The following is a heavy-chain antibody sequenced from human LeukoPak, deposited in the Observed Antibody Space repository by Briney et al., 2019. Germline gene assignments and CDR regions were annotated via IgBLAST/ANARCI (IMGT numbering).Heavy chain of an antibody. CDR3: ARGQRIYSYKYYGLDV. V-gene: IGHV4-4*02. CDR1: GGFLRSENW. D-gene: IGHD1-26*01. Sequence: SSETLSLTCAVSGGFLRSENWWSWVRQRPGKGLEWIGEIYHSGSTNYNPSLRSRVTILIDKSKNQFSLNLNSMTAADTAVYYCARGQRIYSYKYYGLDVWGQGTTVTVSS. J-gene: IGHJ6*02. CDR2: IYHSGST.